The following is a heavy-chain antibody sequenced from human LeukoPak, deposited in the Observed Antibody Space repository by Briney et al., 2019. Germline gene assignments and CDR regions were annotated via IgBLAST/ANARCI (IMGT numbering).Heavy chain of an antibody. CDR1: GFTFSSYA. CDR2: ISGSGGST. V-gene: IGHV3-23*01. D-gene: IGHD6-19*01. Sequence: GGSVRHSCAASGFTFSSYAMSWVRQTPGKGLEWVSAISGSGGSTYYADSVKGRFTISRDNSKNTLYLQMNSLRAEDTAVYYCGSSGCTQGPCFDYWGQGTLVTVSS. J-gene: IGHJ4*02. CDR3: GSSGCTQGPCFDY.